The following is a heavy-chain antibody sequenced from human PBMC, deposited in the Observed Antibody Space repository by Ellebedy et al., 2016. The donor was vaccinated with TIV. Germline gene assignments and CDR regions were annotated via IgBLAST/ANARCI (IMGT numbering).Heavy chain of an antibody. D-gene: IGHD6-13*01. CDR2: ISGSGGST. Sequence: PGGSLRLSCAASGFTFSSYWMHWVRQAPGKGLEWVSAISGSGGSTYYADSVKGRFTISRDNSKNTLYLQMNSLRAEDTAVYYCARDREGIAAAGKEGSFDYWGQGTLVTVSS. CDR3: ARDREGIAAAGKEGSFDY. J-gene: IGHJ4*02. V-gene: IGHV3-23*01. CDR1: GFTFSSYW.